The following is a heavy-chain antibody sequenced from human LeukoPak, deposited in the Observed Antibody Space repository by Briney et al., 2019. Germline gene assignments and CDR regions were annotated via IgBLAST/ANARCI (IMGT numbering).Heavy chain of an antibody. CDR2: XXSDGTT. J-gene: IGHJ4*02. CDR3: ASDSIAVADGWAGFDY. D-gene: IGHD6-19*01. CDR1: GFSVSSNY. V-gene: IGHV3-53*01. Sequence: GGSLRLSCAASGFSVSSNYMTWVRQAPGKGLEWVXXXXSDGTTYYADSVKGRFIISRDNSKNTLYLQMSSLRAEDTAVYYCASDSIAVADGWAGFDYWGQGTLVTVSS.